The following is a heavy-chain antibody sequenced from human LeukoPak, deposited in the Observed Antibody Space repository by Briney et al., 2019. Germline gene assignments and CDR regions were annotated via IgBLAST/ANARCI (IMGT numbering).Heavy chain of an antibody. D-gene: IGHD6-19*01. Sequence: SETLSLTCTVSGGSINSNYWNWIRQPPGKGLEWIGYIYYSGSTSYNPSLKSRVTISADTSKNQFSLRLSSVTAADTAVYYCARGLTAVANTGPFDYWGQGTLVTVSS. V-gene: IGHV4-59*01. CDR3: ARGLTAVANTGPFDY. CDR2: IYYSGST. CDR1: GGSINSNY. J-gene: IGHJ4*02.